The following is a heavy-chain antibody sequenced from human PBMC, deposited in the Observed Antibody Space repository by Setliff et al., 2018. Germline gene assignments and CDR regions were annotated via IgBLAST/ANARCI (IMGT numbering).Heavy chain of an antibody. V-gene: IGHV4-34*01. CDR1: GGSLSTYY. Sequence: KTSETLSLTCAVYGGSLSTYYWIWIRQPPGKGLEWIGEINHSGSTNYNPSLKSRVTISVDTSKNQFSLKLSSVTAADTAVYYCARAGYYDSSGYYNWFDPWGQGTLVTVSS. CDR3: ARAGYYDSSGYYNWFDP. J-gene: IGHJ5*02. D-gene: IGHD3-22*01. CDR2: INHSGST.